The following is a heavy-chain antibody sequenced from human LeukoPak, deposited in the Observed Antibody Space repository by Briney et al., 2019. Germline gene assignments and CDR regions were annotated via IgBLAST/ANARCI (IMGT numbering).Heavy chain of an antibody. V-gene: IGHV3-23*01. CDR1: GFTFSSYA. J-gene: IGHJ4*02. D-gene: IGHD2-15*01. Sequence: GGSLGLSCAASGFTFSSYAMSWVRQAPGKGLEWVSAISGSGGSTYYADSVKGRFTISRDNSKNTLYLQMNSLRAEDTAIYYCAKAYCSGGSCYYPYFDYWGQGTLVTVSS. CDR2: ISGSGGST. CDR3: AKAYCSGGSCYYPYFDY.